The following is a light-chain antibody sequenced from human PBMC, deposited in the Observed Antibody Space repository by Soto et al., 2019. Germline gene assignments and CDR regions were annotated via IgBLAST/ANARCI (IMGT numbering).Light chain of an antibody. J-gene: IGKJ1*01. CDR1: QSVSSSS. Sequence: EKVMTQAPATLSVSPRERATLSCRASQSVSSSSLAWYQQKRGQAPRLLIHDASSRATGIPDRFSGSGSGTDFTLTISRLEPEDFAVYYCQQYGGSPRTFGQGTNVDIK. CDR3: QQYGGSPRT. CDR2: DAS. V-gene: IGKV3-20*01.